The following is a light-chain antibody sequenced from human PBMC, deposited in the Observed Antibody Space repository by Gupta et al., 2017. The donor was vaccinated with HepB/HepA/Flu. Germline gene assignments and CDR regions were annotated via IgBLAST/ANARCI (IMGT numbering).Light chain of an antibody. Sequence: QSALTQPASVSGSPGPSIIIHCTGHSSDVGAYNHVSWYQQHPGKAPKLMIYDVNNRPSGVSNRFSGSKSGNTASLTISGLQAEDEADYYCSSYTSSTTRGVFGTGTKVTVL. CDR3: SSYTSSTTRGV. V-gene: IGLV2-14*01. CDR2: DVN. J-gene: IGLJ1*01. CDR1: SSDVGAYNH.